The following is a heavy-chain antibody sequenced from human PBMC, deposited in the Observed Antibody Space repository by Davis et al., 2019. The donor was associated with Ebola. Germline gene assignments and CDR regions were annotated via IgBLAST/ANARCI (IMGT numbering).Heavy chain of an antibody. CDR3: SRGGVPAAMDY. CDR2: ISSSSSYI. CDR1: GFTFSSYS. Sequence: GGSLRLSCAASGFTFSSYSINWVRQAPGKGLEWVSFISSSSSYIYYADSVKGRFTISRDNAKNTLYLQMDSLRAEDTAVYYCSRGGVPAAMDYWGQGTLVPVSS. V-gene: IGHV3-21*01. D-gene: IGHD2-2*01. J-gene: IGHJ4*02.